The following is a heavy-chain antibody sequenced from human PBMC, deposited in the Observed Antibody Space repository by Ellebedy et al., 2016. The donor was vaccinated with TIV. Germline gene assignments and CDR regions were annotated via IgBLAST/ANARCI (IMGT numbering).Heavy chain of an antibody. CDR3: ARGRCHGDKCYSSYFYH. CDR1: RYPFTAYD. J-gene: IGHJ1*01. Sequence: ASVKVSXKASRYPFTAYDINWVRQVTGQGLEWMGWMNPDSGNTGYAQKFQGRVTMTKNTSARTAYMELNSLGSEDTAVYYCARGRCHGDKCYSSYFYHWGQGTLVTVSS. V-gene: IGHV1-8*01. D-gene: IGHD2-15*01. CDR2: MNPDSGNT.